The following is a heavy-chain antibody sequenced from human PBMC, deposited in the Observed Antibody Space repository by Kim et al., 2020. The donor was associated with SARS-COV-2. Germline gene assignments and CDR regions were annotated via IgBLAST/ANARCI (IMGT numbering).Heavy chain of an antibody. Sequence: ASVKVSCKVSGYTLTELSMHWVRQAPGKGLEWMGGFDPEDGETIYAQKFQGRVTMTEDTSTDTAYMELSSLRSEDTAVYYCATDGRNNWNDVPFDYWGQGTLVTVSS. V-gene: IGHV1-24*01. D-gene: IGHD1-20*01. CDR2: FDPEDGET. CDR1: GYTLTELS. CDR3: ATDGRNNWNDVPFDY. J-gene: IGHJ4*02.